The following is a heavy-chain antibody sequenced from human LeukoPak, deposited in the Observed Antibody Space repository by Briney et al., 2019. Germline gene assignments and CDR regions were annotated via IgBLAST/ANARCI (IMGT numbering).Heavy chain of an antibody. CDR1: GFSFSNFA. J-gene: IGHJ4*02. V-gene: IGHV3-23*01. CDR2: ISAGGGDT. CDR3: AKAPAPRGDPNYFDS. D-gene: IGHD6-25*01. Sequence: GGSLRISCAPSGFSFSNFAMTWVRQAPGKGLEWVSGISAGGGDTYYADSVKGRFTISRDNSKNTLYLQMNSLRVEDTAVYYCAKAPAPRGDPNYFDSWGQGTLVTVSS.